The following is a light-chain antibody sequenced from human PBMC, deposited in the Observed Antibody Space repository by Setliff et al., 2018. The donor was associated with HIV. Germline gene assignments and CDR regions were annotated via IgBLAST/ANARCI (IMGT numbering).Light chain of an antibody. Sequence: QSALAQPPSASGSPGQSVTIPCTGTSSDVGGYDYVSWYQQHPGKAPKLMIHEVNKRPSGVPDRFSGSKSDNTASLTVSGLQAEDEADYYCSSYAGSNTPYVFGTGTKSPS. CDR3: SSYAGSNTPYV. CDR2: EVN. CDR1: SSDVGGYDY. J-gene: IGLJ1*01. V-gene: IGLV2-8*01.